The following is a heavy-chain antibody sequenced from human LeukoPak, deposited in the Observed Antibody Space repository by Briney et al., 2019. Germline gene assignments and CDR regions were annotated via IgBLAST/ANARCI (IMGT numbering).Heavy chain of an antibody. J-gene: IGHJ4*02. Sequence: GGSLRLSCAASGFTFSSYSMNWVRQAPGKGLEWVSYISSSNSTIYYADSVKGRFTISRDNAKNSLYLQMNSLRAEDTAVYYCARESDILTGCPDYWGQGTLVTVSS. CDR1: GFTFSSYS. CDR2: ISSSNSTI. CDR3: ARESDILTGCPDY. V-gene: IGHV3-48*01. D-gene: IGHD3-9*01.